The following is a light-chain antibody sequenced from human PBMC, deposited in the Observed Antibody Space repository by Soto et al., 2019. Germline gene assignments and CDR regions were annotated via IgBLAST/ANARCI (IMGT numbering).Light chain of an antibody. J-gene: IGKJ4*01. V-gene: IGKV3-20*01. CDR3: RQYGRSLGFA. CDR2: GAS. CDR1: QSVTSSD. Sequence: EIVLTQSPGTLSLSPGERATLSCRAIQSVTSSDLAWYQQKPGQAPRLLISGASSRATGIPDRFSGSGSGTDFTLTISRLEPEDFAVYYCRQYGRSLGFAFGGGTKVDIK.